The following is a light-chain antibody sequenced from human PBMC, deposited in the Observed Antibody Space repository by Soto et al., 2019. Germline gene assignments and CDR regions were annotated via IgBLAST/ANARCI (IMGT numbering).Light chain of an antibody. J-gene: IGLJ1*01. CDR2: EVS. Sequence: SALIPPASVSGSPGQSITISCTGTSSDVGGSNYISWYQHHPHRAPKLLIYEVSYRPSGVSNRFSGSKSDNTASLTISGLQAEDEADYYCSSYTSSNTLEVFGIGTKVTVL. CDR3: SSYTSSNTLEV. V-gene: IGLV2-14*01. CDR1: SSDVGGSNY.